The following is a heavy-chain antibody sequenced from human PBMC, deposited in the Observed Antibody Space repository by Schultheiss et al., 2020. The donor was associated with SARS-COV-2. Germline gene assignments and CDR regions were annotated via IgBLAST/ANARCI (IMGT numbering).Heavy chain of an antibody. D-gene: IGHD6-6*01. CDR3: ARYSSSSRLTIFDY. CDR2: IYSGGST. Sequence: GESLKISCAASGFTFSSYAMSWVRQAPGKGLEWVSVIYSGGSTYYADSVKGRFTISRDNAKNSLYLQMNSLRAEDTAVYYCARYSSSSRLTIFDYWGQGTLVTVSS. V-gene: IGHV3-23*03. J-gene: IGHJ4*02. CDR1: GFTFSSYA.